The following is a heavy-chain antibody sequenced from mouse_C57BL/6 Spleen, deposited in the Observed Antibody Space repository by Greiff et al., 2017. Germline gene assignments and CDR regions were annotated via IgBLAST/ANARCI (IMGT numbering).Heavy chain of an antibody. J-gene: IGHJ4*01. CDR2: INPNNGGT. D-gene: IGHD2-12*01. Sequence: EVQLQQSGPELVKPGASVKISCKASGYTFTDYYMNWVKQSHGKSLEWIGDINPNNGGTSYNQKFKGKATLTVDKSSSTAYMELRSLTSEDSAVYYCARGLRRERAMDYWGQGTSVTVSS. V-gene: IGHV1-26*01. CDR3: ARGLRRERAMDY. CDR1: GYTFTDYY.